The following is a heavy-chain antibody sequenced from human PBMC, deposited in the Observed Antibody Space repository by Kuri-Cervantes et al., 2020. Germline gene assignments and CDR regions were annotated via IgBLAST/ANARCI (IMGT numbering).Heavy chain of an antibody. CDR2: INSDGSST. V-gene: IGHV3-74*01. J-gene: IGHJ4*02. D-gene: IGHD3-22*01. Sequence: GGSLRLSCAASGFTFSSYWMHWVRQAPGKGLVWVSRINSDGSSTSYADSVKGRFTISRDNAKNSLFLQLNSLRAEDTAVYYCARSSSGYRFYFDSWGQGTLVTVSS. CDR3: ARSSSGYRFYFDS. CDR1: GFTFSSYW.